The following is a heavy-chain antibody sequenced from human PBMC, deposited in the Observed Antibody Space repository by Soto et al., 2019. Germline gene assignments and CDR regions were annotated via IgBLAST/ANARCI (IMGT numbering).Heavy chain of an antibody. CDR1: GGSISSSSYY. CDR2: IYYSGST. CDR3: ARQIFNLRYGGSVTFWYFDL. J-gene: IGHJ2*01. Sequence: QLQLQESGPGLVKPSETLSLTCTVSGGSISSSSYYWGWIRQPPGKGLEWIGSIYYSGSTYYNPSIKSRVTISLDTSTHQFSLKLSSVTAADTAVYYCARQIFNLRYGGSVTFWYFDLWGRGTLVTVSS. V-gene: IGHV4-39*01. D-gene: IGHD1-26*01.